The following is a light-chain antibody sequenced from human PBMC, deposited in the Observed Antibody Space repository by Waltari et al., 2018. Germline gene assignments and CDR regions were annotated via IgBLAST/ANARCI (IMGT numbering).Light chain of an antibody. CDR3: QSHDSSLSGFV. Sequence: QSVLTQPPSVSGAPGQRVTISCTGSSSNIGAGNDVNWYQHLPGTTPKLLIYGNSNRPAGVPDRFFGSKSGTSASLAITGLQAEDEADYYCQSHDSSLSGFVFGTGTKVTVL. J-gene: IGLJ1*01. CDR2: GNS. V-gene: IGLV1-40*01. CDR1: SSNIGAGND.